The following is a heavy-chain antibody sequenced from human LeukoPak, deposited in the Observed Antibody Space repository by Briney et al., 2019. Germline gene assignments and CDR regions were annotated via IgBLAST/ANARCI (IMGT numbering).Heavy chain of an antibody. V-gene: IGHV4-39*01. Sequence: SETLSLTCTVSGGSISSSSYYWGWIRQPPGKGLEWIGSIYYSGSTYYNPSLKSRVTISVDTSKNQFSLKLSSVTAAGTAVYYCARLPSVYRGAFDYWGQGTLVTVSS. CDR2: IYYSGST. CDR3: ARLPSVYRGAFDY. J-gene: IGHJ4*02. CDR1: GGSISSSSYY. D-gene: IGHD3-10*01.